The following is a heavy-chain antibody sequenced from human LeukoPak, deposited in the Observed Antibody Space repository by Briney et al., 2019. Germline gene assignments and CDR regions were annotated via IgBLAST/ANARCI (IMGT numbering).Heavy chain of an antibody. V-gene: IGHV1-18*01. CDR3: ARLGYASTRSWFDP. J-gene: IGHJ5*02. CDR1: GYSFKSNG. D-gene: IGHD6-13*01. Sequence: RASVKVSCKASGYSFKSNGISWVRQAPGQGLEWMGWISTYNDNTKYAQKFQGRVTMTTDTSTSTAYMELRSLRSDDTAVYYCARLGYASTRSWFDPWGQGTLVTVSS. CDR2: ISTYNDNT.